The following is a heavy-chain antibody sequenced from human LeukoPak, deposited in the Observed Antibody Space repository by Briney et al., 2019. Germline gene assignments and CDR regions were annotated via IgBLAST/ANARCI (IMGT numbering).Heavy chain of an antibody. CDR1: GFTFSSYA. CDR2: ISGSGGST. D-gene: IGHD1-1*01. J-gene: IGHJ6*02. Sequence: PGGSLRLSCAASGFTFSSYAMSWVRQAPGKGLEWVSAISGSGGSTYYADSVKGRFTISRDNSKNTLYLQMNSLRPEDTAVYYCARAHSPARNFLERRIAKSRDYYYYGMDVWGQGTTVTVSS. CDR3: ARAHSPARNFLERRIAKSRDYYYYGMDV. V-gene: IGHV3-23*01.